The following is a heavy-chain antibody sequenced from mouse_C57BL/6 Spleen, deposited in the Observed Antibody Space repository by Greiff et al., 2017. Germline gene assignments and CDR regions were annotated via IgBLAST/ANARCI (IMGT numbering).Heavy chain of an antibody. D-gene: IGHD2-3*01. Sequence: EVKLMESGGGLVKPGGSLKLSCAASGFTFSDYGMHWVRQAPEKGLEWVAYISSGSSTIYYADTVKGRFTISRDNAKNTLFLQMTSLRSEDTAMYYCASGWLLPRYFDVWGTGTTVTVSS. CDR3: ASGWLLPRYFDV. V-gene: IGHV5-17*01. CDR1: GFTFSDYG. J-gene: IGHJ1*03. CDR2: ISSGSSTI.